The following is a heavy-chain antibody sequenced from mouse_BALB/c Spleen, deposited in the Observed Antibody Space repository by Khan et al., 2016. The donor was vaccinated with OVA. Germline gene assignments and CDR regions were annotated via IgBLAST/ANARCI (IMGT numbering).Heavy chain of an antibody. J-gene: IGHJ3*01. V-gene: IGHV5-6*01. D-gene: IGHD4-1*01. CDR2: INSDGYYT. CDR1: GFTFSTYG. Sequence: EVELVESGGDLVKPGGSLRLSCAASGFTFSTYGMSWVRQFPDKRLEWVATINSDGYYTYYPDTVKGRFTISRNNAENTLYLQMSSLMSEDTAIYYCASHLTGSFAYWGQGTLVTVST. CDR3: ASHLTGSFAY.